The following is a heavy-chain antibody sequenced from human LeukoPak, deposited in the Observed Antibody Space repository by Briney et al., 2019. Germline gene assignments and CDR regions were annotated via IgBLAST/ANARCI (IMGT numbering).Heavy chain of an antibody. CDR1: GFTFSNYG. CDR3: AQDRAWGAYAY. V-gene: IGHV3-23*01. CDR2: SASTGRT. Sequence: GGTLRLSCAASGFTFSNYGMNWVRQAPGKVLEWVSGSASTGRTYYADSVKGRFTIYRDNSKNTLYLQMNSLRAEDTAIYHCAQDRAWGAYAYWGQGALVTVSS. J-gene: IGHJ4*02. D-gene: IGHD2-21*01.